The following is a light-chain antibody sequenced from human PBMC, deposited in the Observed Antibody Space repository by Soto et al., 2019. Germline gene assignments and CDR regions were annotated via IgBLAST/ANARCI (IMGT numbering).Light chain of an antibody. V-gene: IGLV4-60*03. J-gene: IGLJ3*02. CDR1: SGHSTYI. CDR3: ETWDISTRV. CDR2: LEGSGSY. Sequence: QSVLTQSSSASASLGSSVKLTCTLNSGHSTYIIAWHQHQPGKAPRYLMKLEGSGSYNKGSGIPDRFSGSSSGADRYLTISNLQSEDEADYYCETWDISTRVFGGVTKLTVL.